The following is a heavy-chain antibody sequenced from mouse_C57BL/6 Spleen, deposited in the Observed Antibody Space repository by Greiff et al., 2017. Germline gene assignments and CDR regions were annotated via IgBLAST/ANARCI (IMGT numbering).Heavy chain of an antibody. V-gene: IGHV1-39*01. Sequence: VQLQQSGPELVKPGASVKISCKASGYSFTDYNMNWVKQSTGKSLEWIGVINPNYGTTSYNQKFKGKATLTVDPSSSTAYMQLNSLTSEDSAVYYCASGYYGSSYFAYWGQGTLVTVSA. J-gene: IGHJ3*01. CDR3: ASGYYGSSYFAY. CDR2: INPNYGTT. CDR1: GYSFTDYN. D-gene: IGHD1-1*01.